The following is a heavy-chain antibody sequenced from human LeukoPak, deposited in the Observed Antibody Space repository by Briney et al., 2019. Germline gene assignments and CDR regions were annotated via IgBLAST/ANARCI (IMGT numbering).Heavy chain of an antibody. CDR3: ARWGDTGYYFDY. CDR1: GYTFTGYY. CDR2: FDPEDGET. Sequence: ASVKVSCKASGYTFTGYYMHWVRQAPGQGLEWMGGFDPEDGETIYAQKFQGRVTMTEDTSTDTAYMELSSLRSEDTAVYYCARWGDTGYYFDYWGQGTLVTVSS. V-gene: IGHV1-24*01. J-gene: IGHJ4*02. D-gene: IGHD5-24*01.